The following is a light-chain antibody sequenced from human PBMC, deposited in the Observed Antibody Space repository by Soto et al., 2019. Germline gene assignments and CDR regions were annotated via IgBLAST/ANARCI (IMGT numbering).Light chain of an antibody. Sequence: EIVMTQSPATLSVSPGERATLSCRASQSVSSNLGWYQQKAGQAPRLLIYGASTRAAGIPARFSGSGSGTEFTLTISSLQSEDFAVYYCQKYNNWPRTFGQGTKVEIK. J-gene: IGKJ1*01. CDR2: GAS. V-gene: IGKV3-15*01. CDR1: QSVSSN. CDR3: QKYNNWPRT.